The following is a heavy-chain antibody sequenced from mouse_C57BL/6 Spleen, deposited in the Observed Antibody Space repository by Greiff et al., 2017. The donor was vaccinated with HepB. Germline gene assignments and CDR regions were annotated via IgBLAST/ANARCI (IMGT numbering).Heavy chain of an antibody. J-gene: IGHJ2*01. CDR1: GFTFTDYY. CDR3: ARYPPLDSSGPFDY. V-gene: IGHV7-3*01. D-gene: IGHD3-2*02. CDR2: IRNKANGYTT. Sequence: EVMLVESGGGLVQPGGSLSLSCAASGFTFTDYYMSWVRQPPGKALEWLGFIRNKANGYTTEYSASVKGQFTITRDNTQSILYLQMNALRAEDSATYYGARYPPLDSSGPFDYWGQGTTLTVSS.